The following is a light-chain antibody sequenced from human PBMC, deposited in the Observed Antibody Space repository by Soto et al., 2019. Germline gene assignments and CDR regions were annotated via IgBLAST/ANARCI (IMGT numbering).Light chain of an antibody. CDR1: SSDVGGYNY. CDR2: DVS. Sequence: QSALTQPRSESGSPGQSVTISCTGTSSDVGGYNYVSWYQQHPGKAPKLMIYDVSKRPSGVPDRFSGSKSGNTASLTISGLQAEDEADYYCCSYAGSPFYVFGTGTKVTVL. CDR3: CSYAGSPFYV. V-gene: IGLV2-11*01. J-gene: IGLJ1*01.